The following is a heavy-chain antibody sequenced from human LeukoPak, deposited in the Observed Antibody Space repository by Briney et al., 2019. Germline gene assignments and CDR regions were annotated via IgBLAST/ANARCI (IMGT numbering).Heavy chain of an antibody. CDR3: ARLRGYYYMDV. V-gene: IGHV5-51*01. CDR2: IYPGDSAT. CDR1: GYSFTTYW. J-gene: IGHJ6*03. Sequence: GESLKISCNGSGYSFTTYWIAWVRQMPGKGLEWMGIIYPGDSATRYSPSFQGQVTISADKSISTASLQWSSLKTSDTAMYYCARLRGYYYMDVWGKGTTVTVSS.